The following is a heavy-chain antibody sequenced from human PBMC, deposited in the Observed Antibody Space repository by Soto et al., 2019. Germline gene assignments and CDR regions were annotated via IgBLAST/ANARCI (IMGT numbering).Heavy chain of an antibody. V-gene: IGHV3-21*01. D-gene: IGHD6-13*01. CDR2: ISSSSSYI. Sequence: EVQLVESGGGLVKPGGSLRLSCAASGFTFSSYSMNWVRQAPGKGLEWVSSISSSSSYIYYADSVKGRFTISRDNAKNSLYLQMNSLRAEDTAVYYGARGSSSTRNFDYWGQGTLVTFSS. CDR3: ARGSSSTRNFDY. CDR1: GFTFSSYS. J-gene: IGHJ4*02.